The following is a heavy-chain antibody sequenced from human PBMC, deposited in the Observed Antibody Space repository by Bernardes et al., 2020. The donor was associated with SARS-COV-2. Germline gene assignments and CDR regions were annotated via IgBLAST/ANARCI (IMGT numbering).Heavy chain of an antibody. CDR3: ASTFSYYYYGMDV. D-gene: IGHD1-1*01. V-gene: IGHV4-38-2*02. J-gene: IGHJ6*02. CDR1: CYSISSGSY. CDR2: IYHTGNT. Sequence: SETLSLTFTVSCYSISSGSYWGWIRQPPGKRLEWIGSIYHTGNTYYNPSLKSRVTISVDTSKNQFSLKLSSVTAADTAVYYCASTFSYYYYGMDVWGLGTTVTVSS.